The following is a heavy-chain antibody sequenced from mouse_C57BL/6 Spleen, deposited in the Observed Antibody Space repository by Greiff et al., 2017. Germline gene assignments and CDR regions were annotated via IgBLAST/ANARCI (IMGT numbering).Heavy chain of an antibody. D-gene: IGHD1-1*01. J-gene: IGHJ4*01. Sequence: EVKLMESGPGLVKPSQSLSLTCSVTGYSITSGYYWNWIRQFPGNQLEWMGYISYDGSNNYNPSLKNRISITRDTSKNQFFLKLNSVTTEDTATYYCARKGVYYGSSHYAMDYRGQGTSVTVSS. CDR3: ARKGVYYGSSHYAMDY. V-gene: IGHV3-6*01. CDR2: ISYDGSN. CDR1: GYSITSGYY.